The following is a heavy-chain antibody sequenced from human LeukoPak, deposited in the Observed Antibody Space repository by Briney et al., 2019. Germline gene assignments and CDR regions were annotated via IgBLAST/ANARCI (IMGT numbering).Heavy chain of an antibody. CDR1: GYTFTGYY. CDR2: INPSGGST. V-gene: IGHV1-46*01. CDR3: ARAAYSGYDPLSYYFDY. Sequence: ASVKVSCKASGYTFTGYYMHWVRQAPGEGLEWMGIINPSGGSTSYAQKFQGRVTMTRDMSTSTVYMELSSLRSEDTAVYYCARAAYSGYDPLSYYFDYWGQGTPVTVSS. J-gene: IGHJ4*02. D-gene: IGHD5-12*01.